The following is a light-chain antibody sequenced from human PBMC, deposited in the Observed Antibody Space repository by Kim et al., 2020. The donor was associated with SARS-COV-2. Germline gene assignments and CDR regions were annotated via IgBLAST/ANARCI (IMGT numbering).Light chain of an antibody. CDR2: DAS. Sequence: ASVGDRFTITCRASQGINNFLAWFQQKPGKAPKSLIYDASSLQSGVPSQFSGSGSGTDFTLTINSLQPEDFATYYCQQYKSYPITFGQGTRLEIK. V-gene: IGKV1-16*02. CDR3: QQYKSYPIT. CDR1: QGINNF. J-gene: IGKJ5*01.